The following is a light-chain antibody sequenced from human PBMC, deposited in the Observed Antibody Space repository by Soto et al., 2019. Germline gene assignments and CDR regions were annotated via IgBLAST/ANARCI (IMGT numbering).Light chain of an antibody. CDR3: CSYAGSSTFVV. Sequence: QSVLTQPASVSGSPGQSITISCTGTSSEVGSYNLVSWYQQHPGKAPKLMIYEGSKRPSGVSNRFSGSKSGNTASLTISGLQAEDEADYYCCSYAGSSTFVVFGGGTKLTVL. CDR2: EGS. J-gene: IGLJ2*01. V-gene: IGLV2-23*03. CDR1: SSEVGSYNL.